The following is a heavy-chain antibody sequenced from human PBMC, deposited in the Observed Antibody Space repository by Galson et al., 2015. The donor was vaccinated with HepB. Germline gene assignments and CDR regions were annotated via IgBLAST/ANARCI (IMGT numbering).Heavy chain of an antibody. V-gene: IGHV1-18*01. D-gene: IGHD2-2*02. CDR2: ISAYNGNT. CDR3: ARDGKDIVVVPAAISHWFDP. CDR1: GYTFTSYG. Sequence: SVKVSCKASGYTFTSYGISWVRQAPGQGLEWMGWISAYNGNTNYAQKLQGRVTMTTDTSTSTAYMELRSLRSDDTAVYYCARDGKDIVVVPAAISHWFDPWGQGTLVTVSS. J-gene: IGHJ5*02.